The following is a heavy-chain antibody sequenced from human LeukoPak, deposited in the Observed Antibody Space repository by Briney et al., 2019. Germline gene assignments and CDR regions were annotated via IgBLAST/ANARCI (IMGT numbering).Heavy chain of an antibody. CDR3: AAVGAVAGTLTYYYYGMDV. CDR2: IVVGSGNT. CDR1: GFTFTSSA. D-gene: IGHD6-19*01. V-gene: IGHV1-58*02. Sequence: SVKVSRKASGFTFTSSAMQWVRQARGQRLEWIGWIVVGSGNTNYAQKFQERVTITRDMSTSTAYMELSSLRSEDTAVYYCAAVGAVAGTLTYYYYGMDVWGQGTTVTVSS. J-gene: IGHJ6*02.